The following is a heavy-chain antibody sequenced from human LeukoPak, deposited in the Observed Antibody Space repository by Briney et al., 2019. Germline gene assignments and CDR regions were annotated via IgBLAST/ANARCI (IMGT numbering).Heavy chain of an antibody. CDR2: IYYSGST. Sequence: SETLSLTCTVSGGSISSSSYYWGWIRQPPGKGLEWIGSIYYSGSTYYNPSLKSRVTISVDTSKNQFSLKLSSVTAADTAVYYCARPEVVAVNNWFDPWGQGTLVTVSS. V-gene: IGHV4-39*01. D-gene: IGHD2-15*01. CDR1: GGSISSSSYY. CDR3: ARPEVVAVNNWFDP. J-gene: IGHJ5*02.